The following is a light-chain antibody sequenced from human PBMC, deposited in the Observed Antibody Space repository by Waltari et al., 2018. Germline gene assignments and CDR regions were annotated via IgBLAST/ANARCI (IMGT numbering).Light chain of an antibody. V-gene: IGKV2D-29*01. CDR2: EGS. J-gene: IGKJ4*01. Sequence: DIVMTQTPLSLSVTPGQSASIYCKSSQSLLHSDGETYLYWYLQKPGQPPQLLIYEGSRRFPGVPERFSGSGSWTDFTLEISRVVADDVGLYYCMQSIQLPPTFGGGTRMEI. CDR3: MQSIQLPPT. CDR1: QSLLHSDGETY.